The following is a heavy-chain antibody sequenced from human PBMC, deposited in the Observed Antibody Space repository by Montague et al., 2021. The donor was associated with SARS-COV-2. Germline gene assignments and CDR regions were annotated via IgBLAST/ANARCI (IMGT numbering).Heavy chain of an antibody. Sequence: SETLSLTCTVSGDSINSTSHYWPWIRQPPGKGLEWIGSVYYRGSTYYSPSFKSRFKVSIATSKIQFFLRVNSVTAADTATYYCARHRVYYWGSYRRIDPWGQGTMVTVSS. CDR1: GDSINSTSHY. D-gene: IGHD3-16*02. J-gene: IGHJ5*02. CDR3: ARHRVYYWGSYRRIDP. V-gene: IGHV4-39*01. CDR2: VYYRGST.